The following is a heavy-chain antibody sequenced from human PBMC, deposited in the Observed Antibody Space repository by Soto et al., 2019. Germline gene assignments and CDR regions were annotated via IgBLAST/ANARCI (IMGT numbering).Heavy chain of an antibody. Sequence: TLALTCTVSGGSISRADYYGSWIRQPPGKGLEWIGYIYYSVSTYYNPSLRSRVTISLDTSKNQFSLKLSSVTAADTAAYYCATAVYCRSASCSNWFDPWGQGTLVTVSS. V-gene: IGHV4-30-4*01. CDR3: ATAVYCRSASCSNWFDP. CDR2: IYYSVST. D-gene: IGHD2-2*01. J-gene: IGHJ5*02. CDR1: GGSISRADYY.